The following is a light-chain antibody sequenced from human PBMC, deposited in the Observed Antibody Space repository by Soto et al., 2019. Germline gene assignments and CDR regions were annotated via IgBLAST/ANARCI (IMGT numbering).Light chain of an antibody. V-gene: IGLV1-44*01. CDR2: SNN. J-gene: IGLJ1*01. CDR1: SSNIGRNT. Sequence: QSVLTQAPSASETPGQRVTISCSGGSSNIGRNTVNWYQQLPGTAPKLLIYSNNRRPSGVPDRFSGSKSGTSASLAISGLQSEDEADYYCAAWDDSLTDYVFGTGTKLPS. CDR3: AAWDDSLTDYV.